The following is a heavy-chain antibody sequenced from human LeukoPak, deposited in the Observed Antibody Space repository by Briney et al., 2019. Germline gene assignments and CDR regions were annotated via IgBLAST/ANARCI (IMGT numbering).Heavy chain of an antibody. D-gene: IGHD2-2*01. CDR1: GGSISSSSFS. CDR2: IHYSGSS. V-gene: IGHV4-39*01. J-gene: IGHJ4*02. CDR3: AAMSSRFEYYFDY. Sequence: PSETLSLTCTVSGGSISSSSFSWVWNRQPPGKGLQWIGNIHYSGSSYYNPSLKSRVTISVDTSRNICSLKMHSVTAADTAVYYCAAMSSRFEYYFDYWGQGTLVPVSS.